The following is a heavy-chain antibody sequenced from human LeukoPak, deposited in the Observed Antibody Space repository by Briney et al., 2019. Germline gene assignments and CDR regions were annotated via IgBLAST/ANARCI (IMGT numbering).Heavy chain of an antibody. Sequence: RASVKVSCKASGFTFKNYGFSWVRQAPGQGLQWMGWISADNGNTKYAQNLQGRVIMTTDRSTGTAYVELTSLRSDDTAAYYCARDRRGYSAYDGEGFDYWGQGTLVTVSS. D-gene: IGHD5-12*01. V-gene: IGHV1-18*04. CDR3: ARDRRGYSAYDGEGFDY. J-gene: IGHJ4*02. CDR2: ISADNGNT. CDR1: GFTFKNYG.